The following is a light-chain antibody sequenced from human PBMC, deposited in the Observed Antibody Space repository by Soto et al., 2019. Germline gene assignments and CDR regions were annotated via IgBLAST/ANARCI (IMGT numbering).Light chain of an antibody. V-gene: IGKV3-20*01. CDR2: CAS. CDR3: QQYGSSPLIS. Sequence: VLTQSPGTLSLSPGESATLSCRASQTVSITYLTWYQQKPGQAPRLLIFCASKRATGIPDRFSGSGSGRDFTLTISGLEPEDFAVYYCQQYGSSPLISFGQGTRLE. J-gene: IGKJ5*01. CDR1: QTVSITY.